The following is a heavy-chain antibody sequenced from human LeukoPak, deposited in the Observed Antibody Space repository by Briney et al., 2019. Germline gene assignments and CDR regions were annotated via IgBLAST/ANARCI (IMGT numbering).Heavy chain of an antibody. Sequence: PGGSLRLSCAASGFTVSSNYMSWVRQAPGEGLEWVSVIYSGGSTYYADSVKGRFTISRDNSKNTLYLQMNSLRAEDTAVYYCASTLYYYGSGSYYDYWGQGTLVTVSS. V-gene: IGHV3-53*01. D-gene: IGHD3-10*01. J-gene: IGHJ4*02. CDR3: ASTLYYYGSGSYYDY. CDR1: GFTVSSNY. CDR2: IYSGGST.